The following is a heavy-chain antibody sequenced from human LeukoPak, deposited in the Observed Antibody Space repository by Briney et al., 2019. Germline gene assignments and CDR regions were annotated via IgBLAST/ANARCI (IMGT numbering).Heavy chain of an antibody. D-gene: IGHD3-10*01. CDR2: IYDSGST. J-gene: IGHJ5*02. V-gene: IGHV4-39*01. CDR1: GFTFSNAW. CDR3: ARHYGP. Sequence: PGGSLRLSCAASGFTFSNAWMNWVRQPPGKGLEWIGSIYDSGSTYYNPSLKSRVTISVDTSKNQFSLKLNSVTAADTAVYYCARHYGPWGQGTLVTVSS.